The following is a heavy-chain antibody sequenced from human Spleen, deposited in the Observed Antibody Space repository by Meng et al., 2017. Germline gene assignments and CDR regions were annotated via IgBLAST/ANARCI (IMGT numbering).Heavy chain of an antibody. J-gene: IGHJ4*02. D-gene: IGHD6-13*01. V-gene: IGHV3-23*01. CDR1: GFTFSSYG. Sequence: GESLKISCAASGFTFSSYGMSWVRQAPGKGLEWVSDISGSGSSTYYADSVKGWFTISRDNAKNTLYLQMNSLRAEDTAVYYCATGSSTSWYSTAGDYFDYWGQGTVVTVSS. CDR2: ISGSGSST. CDR3: ATGSSTSWYSTAGDYFDY.